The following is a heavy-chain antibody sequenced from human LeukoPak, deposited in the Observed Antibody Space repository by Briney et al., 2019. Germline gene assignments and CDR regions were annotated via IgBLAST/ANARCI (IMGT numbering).Heavy chain of an antibody. CDR2: IIPILDIA. Sequence: GASVKVSCKASGGTFSRNAISWVRQAPGQGPEWMGRIIPILDIANYAQKFQGRVTITADKSTSTAYMELSSLRSEDTAVYYCASGYYDRSGAGGTIGAFDIWGQGTMVTVSS. CDR1: GGTFSRNA. CDR3: ASGYYDRSGAGGTIGAFDI. D-gene: IGHD3-22*01. V-gene: IGHV1-69*04. J-gene: IGHJ3*02.